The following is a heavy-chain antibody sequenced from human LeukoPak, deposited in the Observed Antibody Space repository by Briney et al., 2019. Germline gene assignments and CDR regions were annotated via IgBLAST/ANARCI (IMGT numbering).Heavy chain of an antibody. D-gene: IGHD3-22*01. CDR1: GGSISSYY. Sequence: PSETLSLTCTVSGGSISSYYWSWIRQPPGKGLEWIGYIYYSGSTNYNPSLKSRVTISVDTSKNQFSLKLTSVTAADTAVYYCARQPRLRRSYYYDNSDGGAHFDSWGQGTLVTVSS. CDR3: ARQPRLRRSYYYDNSDGGAHFDS. CDR2: IYYSGST. J-gene: IGHJ4*02. V-gene: IGHV4-59*08.